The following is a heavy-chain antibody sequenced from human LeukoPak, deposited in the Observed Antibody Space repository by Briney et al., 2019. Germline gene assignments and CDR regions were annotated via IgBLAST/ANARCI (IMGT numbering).Heavy chain of an antibody. V-gene: IGHV3-23*01. D-gene: IGHD3-22*01. J-gene: IGHJ4*02. CDR2: ISGRGDFT. CDR1: GFTFRTYG. CDR3: VKDRPNYYGSEGHYYRQNGDY. Sequence: PGXXLGLSCGASGFTFRTYGMSWGRQPPGKGVEWGASISGRGDFTSYTDSLRSRFTISTDNSTTTLYLQINFLTTDDTAVYYCVKDRPNYYGSEGHYYRQNGDYWGQGTLVTVSS.